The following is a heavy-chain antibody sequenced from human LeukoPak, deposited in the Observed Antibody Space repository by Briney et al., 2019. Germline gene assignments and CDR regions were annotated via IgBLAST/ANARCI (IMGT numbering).Heavy chain of an antibody. J-gene: IGHJ4*02. Sequence: GGSLRLSCAASGFPFSDYYMSWIRQAPGKGLEWVSYISGGSHIYYADSAKGRFTISRDNAKNSLFLQMNSLRAEDTAVYYCARVELGALNYWGQGTLVTVSS. CDR3: ARVELGALNY. CDR2: ISGGSHI. V-gene: IGHV3-11*01. CDR1: GFPFSDYY. D-gene: IGHD6-13*01.